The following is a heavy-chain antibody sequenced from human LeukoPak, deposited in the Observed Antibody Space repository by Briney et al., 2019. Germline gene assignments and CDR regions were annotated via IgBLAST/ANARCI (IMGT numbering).Heavy chain of an antibody. V-gene: IGHV3-11*04. Sequence: GGSLRLSCAASGFTVSNKYMTWVRQAPGKGLEWVSYISSSGSTIYYADSVKGRFTISRDNAKNSLYLQMNSLRAEDTAVYYCARVSRGFRYYFDYWGQGTLVTVSS. CDR2: ISSSGSTI. CDR1: GFTVSNKY. D-gene: IGHD3-10*01. J-gene: IGHJ4*02. CDR3: ARVSRGFRYYFDY.